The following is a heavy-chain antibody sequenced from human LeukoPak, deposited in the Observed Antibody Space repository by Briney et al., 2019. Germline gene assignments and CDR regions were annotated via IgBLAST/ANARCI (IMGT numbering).Heavy chain of an antibody. CDR2: IHQSGST. CDR3: ARGEGYHIVATNEGDAFDI. V-gene: IGHV4-30-2*05. D-gene: IGHD5-12*01. CDR1: GGSISSGGYY. Sequence: SETLSLTCTVSGGSISSGGYYWNWIRQPPGEGLEWIGYIHQSGSTDYNPSLKSRVTVSVDTSKNQFSLKLSSVTAADTAVYYCARGEGYHIVATNEGDAFDIWGQGTMVTVSS. J-gene: IGHJ3*02.